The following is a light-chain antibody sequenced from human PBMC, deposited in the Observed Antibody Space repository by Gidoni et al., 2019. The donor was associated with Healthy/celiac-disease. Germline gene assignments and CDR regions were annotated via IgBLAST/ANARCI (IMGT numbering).Light chain of an antibody. Sequence: DIQMTQFPSSLSASVGDRVTIICQASQDISNYLNWYQQKPGKAPKLLIYEASNLETGVPSRFSGSGSGTDFTFTISSLEPEDIATYYCQQYDNLPRTFGQGTKLEIK. J-gene: IGKJ2*01. CDR3: QQYDNLPRT. CDR2: EAS. CDR1: QDISNY. V-gene: IGKV1-33*01.